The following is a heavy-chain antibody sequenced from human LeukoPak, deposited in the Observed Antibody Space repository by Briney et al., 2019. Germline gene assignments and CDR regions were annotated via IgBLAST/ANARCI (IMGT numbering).Heavy chain of an antibody. D-gene: IGHD3-3*01. V-gene: IGHV3-23*01. CDR1: GFTFSDYA. CDR3: AKVQASDVWSSCDS. CDR2: ITGSGLTT. J-gene: IGHJ5*01. Sequence: GGSLRLSCTTSGFTFSDYAMTWVRQAPGKGLEWVPIITGSGLTTYYAESVKGRFTISRDNSKNTLFLHMPSLRAEDTAVYYCAKVQASDVWSSCDSWGQGTLVTVSS.